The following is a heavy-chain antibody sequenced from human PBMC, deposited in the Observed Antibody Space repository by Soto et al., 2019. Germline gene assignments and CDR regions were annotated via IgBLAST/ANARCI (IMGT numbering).Heavy chain of an antibody. CDR1: GGTFSSYA. CDR3: ARSHGSSTSLEIYYYYYYGMDV. V-gene: IGHV1-69*01. Sequence: QVQLVQSGAEVKQPGSSVKVSCKASGGTFSSYAISWVRQAPGQGLEWMGGIIPISGTANYAQKFQGRVTITADESTSSAYMELSSLRSEDTAVYYCARSHGSSTSLEIYYYYYYGMDVWGQGTTVTVSS. J-gene: IGHJ6*02. CDR2: IIPISGTA. D-gene: IGHD2-2*01.